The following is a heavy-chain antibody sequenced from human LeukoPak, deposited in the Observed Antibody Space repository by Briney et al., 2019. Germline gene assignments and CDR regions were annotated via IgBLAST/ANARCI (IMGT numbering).Heavy chain of an antibody. J-gene: IGHJ3*02. CDR2: ISSSSSTI. Sequence: GGSLRLSCAASGFTFSSYSMNLVRQAPGKGLEWVSYISSSSSTIYYADSVKGRFTISRDNAKNSLYLQMNSLRAEDTAVYYCARDTAMVHDAFDIWGQGTMVTVSS. V-gene: IGHV3-48*01. D-gene: IGHD5-18*01. CDR3: ARDTAMVHDAFDI. CDR1: GFTFSSYS.